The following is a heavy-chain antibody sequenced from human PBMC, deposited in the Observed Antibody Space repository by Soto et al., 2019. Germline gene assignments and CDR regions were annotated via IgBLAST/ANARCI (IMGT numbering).Heavy chain of an antibody. D-gene: IGHD2-15*01. CDR2: IYPGDSDT. CDR1: GYSFTSYW. J-gene: IGHJ4*02. CDR3: ARHPHCSGGSCYLDY. Sequence: EVQLVQSGAEVKKPGESLKISCKGSGYSFTSYWIGWVRQMPGKGLEWMGIIYPGDSDTRYSPSFQGQVTSSADKSISTAYLQWSSLKASDTAMYYCARHPHCSGGSCYLDYWGQGTLVTVSS. V-gene: IGHV5-51*01.